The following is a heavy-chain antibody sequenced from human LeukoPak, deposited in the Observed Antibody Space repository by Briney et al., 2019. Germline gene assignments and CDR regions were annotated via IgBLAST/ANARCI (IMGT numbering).Heavy chain of an antibody. D-gene: IGHD3-10*01. J-gene: IGHJ4*02. CDR2: MYHSGDT. CDR1: GYSVSSGYY. Sequence: SETLSLTCTVSGYSVSSGYYWGWIRQPPGKGLEWIGSMYHSGDTYYNPSLKSRVTISVDTSKNQLSLKLSSVTAADTAVYYCATRGYWGQGTLVTVSS. CDR3: ATRGY. V-gene: IGHV4-38-2*02.